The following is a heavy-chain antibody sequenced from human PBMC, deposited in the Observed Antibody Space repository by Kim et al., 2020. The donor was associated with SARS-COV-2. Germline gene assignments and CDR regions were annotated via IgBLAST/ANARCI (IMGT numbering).Heavy chain of an antibody. J-gene: IGHJ4*02. V-gene: IGHV4-4*02. D-gene: IGHD3-10*01. CDR2: TYHTGST. CDR3: ARGGLLVRGVIPPRYFDY. Sequence: WGWVRQPPGKGLGWVGETYHTGSTNYNPSLKSRVTISVDKSKNQFSLRLNSVTAADTAVYYCARGGLLVRGVIPPRYFDYWGQGTLAT.